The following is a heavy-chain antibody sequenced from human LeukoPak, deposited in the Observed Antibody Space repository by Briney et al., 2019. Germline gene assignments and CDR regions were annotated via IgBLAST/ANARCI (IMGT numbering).Heavy chain of an antibody. Sequence: SETLSLTCAVYGGSFSGYYWSWIRQPPGKGLEWIGEINHSGGTNYNPSLKSRVTISVDMSKNQFSLKLNSVTAADTAVYYCARARGDYYDSSGYYSAFDYWGQGTLVTVSS. CDR2: INHSGGT. D-gene: IGHD3-22*01. J-gene: IGHJ4*02. V-gene: IGHV4-34*01. CDR3: ARARGDYYDSSGYYSAFDY. CDR1: GGSFSGYY.